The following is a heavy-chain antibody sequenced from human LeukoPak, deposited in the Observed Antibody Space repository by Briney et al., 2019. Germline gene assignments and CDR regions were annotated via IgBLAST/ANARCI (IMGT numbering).Heavy chain of an antibody. D-gene: IGHD5-24*01. CDR1: GGTFSSYA. CDR3: ARDNRGGDGYNYLGDLWFDP. V-gene: IGHV1-69*13. J-gene: IGHJ5*02. CDR2: IIPIFGTA. Sequence: SVKVSCKASGGTFSSYAISWVRQAPGQGLEWMGGIIPIFGTANYAQKFQGRVTITADESTSTAYMELSSLRSEDTAVYYCARDNRGGDGYNYLGDLWFDPWGQGTLVTVSS.